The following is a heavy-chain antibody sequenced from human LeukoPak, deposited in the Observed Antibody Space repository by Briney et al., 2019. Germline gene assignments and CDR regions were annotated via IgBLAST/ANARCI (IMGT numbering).Heavy chain of an antibody. D-gene: IGHD2-2*01. V-gene: IGHV1-2*04. CDR1: GYTFTSYG. J-gene: IGHJ4*02. CDR3: ARGRYCSSTSCARYYFDY. Sequence: EASVKVSCKASGYTFTSYGISWVRQAPGQGLEWMGWINPNSGGTNYAQKFQGWVTMTRDTSISTAYMELSRLRSDDTAVYYCARGRYCSSTSCARYYFDYWGQGTLVTVSS. CDR2: INPNSGGT.